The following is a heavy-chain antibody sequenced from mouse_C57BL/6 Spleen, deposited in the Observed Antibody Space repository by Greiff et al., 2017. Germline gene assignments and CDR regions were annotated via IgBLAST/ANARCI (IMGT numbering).Heavy chain of an antibody. J-gene: IGHJ3*01. V-gene: IGHV1-64*01. D-gene: IGHD1-1*01. CDR3: AREGYYGSSYVLFAY. Sequence: QVQLQQPGAELVKPGASVKLSCKASGYTFTSYWMHWVKQRPGQGLAWIGMIHPNSGSTNYNEKFKSKATLTVDKSSSTAYMQLSSLTSEASAVYYCAREGYYGSSYVLFAYWGQGTLVTVSA. CDR1: GYTFTSYW. CDR2: IHPNSGST.